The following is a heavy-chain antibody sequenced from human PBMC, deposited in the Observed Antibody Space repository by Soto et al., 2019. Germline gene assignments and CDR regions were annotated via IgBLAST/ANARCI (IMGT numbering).Heavy chain of an antibody. CDR1: GFTFSSYE. Sequence: GGSLRLSCAASGFTFSSYEMNWVRQAPGKGLEWVSYISSSGSTIYYADSVKGRFTISRDNAKNSLYLQMNSLRAEDTAAYYCARGEVVVVPAVNYYYGMDVWGQGTTVTVSS. D-gene: IGHD2-2*01. CDR3: ARGEVVVVPAVNYYYGMDV. CDR2: ISSSGSTI. V-gene: IGHV3-48*03. J-gene: IGHJ6*02.